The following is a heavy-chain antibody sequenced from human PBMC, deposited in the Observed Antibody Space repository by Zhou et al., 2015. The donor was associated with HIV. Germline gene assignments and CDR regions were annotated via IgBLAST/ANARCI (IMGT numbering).Heavy chain of an antibody. D-gene: IGHD2-21*02. CDR2: IIPIFGTA. J-gene: IGHJ2*01. Sequence: QVQLVQSGAEVKKPGSSVKVSCKASGGTFSSYAISWVRQAPGQGLEWMGGIIPIFGTANYAQKFQGRVTITADESTSTAYMELSSLRSEDTAVYYCARGRWERHIVVVTASPRHWYFDLWGRGTLVTVSS. CDR1: GGTFSSYA. CDR3: ARGRWERHIVVVTASPRHWYFDL. V-gene: IGHV1-69*01.